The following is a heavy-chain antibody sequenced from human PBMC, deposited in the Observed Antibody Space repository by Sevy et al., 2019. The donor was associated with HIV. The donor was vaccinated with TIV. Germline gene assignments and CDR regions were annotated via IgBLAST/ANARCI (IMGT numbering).Heavy chain of an antibody. J-gene: IGHJ4*02. Sequence: GGSLRLSCTSSGFTFSSNAMNWVRQAPGKGLEWVSTISHSGDSTYYADSGKGRFTISRDNSENTLYLQMNSLRAEDTALYYCAGRKVGDFWSGSIRGPWAGGPLFDYWGQGTLVTVSS. CDR1: GFTFSSNA. D-gene: IGHD3-3*01. CDR3: AGRKVGDFWSGSIRGPWAGGPLFDY. CDR2: ISHSGDST. V-gene: IGHV3-23*01.